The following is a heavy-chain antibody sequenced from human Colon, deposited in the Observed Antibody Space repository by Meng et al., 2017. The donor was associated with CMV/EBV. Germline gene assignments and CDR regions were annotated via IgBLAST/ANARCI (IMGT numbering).Heavy chain of an antibody. CDR1: GYTFTHYY. CDR2: INPSGGGT. V-gene: IGHV1-46*01. D-gene: IGHD2-21*01. Sequence: ASVKVSCKASGYTFTHYYMHWVRQAPGQGLEWMGIINPSGGGTTYAQGFQGRITMTRDAFASTFYMELSSLRSEDTAVYYCAREGDAVVALDAFDLWGQGTMVTVSS. J-gene: IGHJ3*01. CDR3: AREGDAVVALDAFDL.